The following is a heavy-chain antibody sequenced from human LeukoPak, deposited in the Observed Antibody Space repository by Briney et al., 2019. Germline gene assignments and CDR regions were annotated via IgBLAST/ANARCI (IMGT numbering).Heavy chain of an antibody. CDR2: LSGSGGST. Sequence: GGSLRLSCAASGFIFNKHAMSWVRQAPGKGLEWVSGLSGSGGSTDYADSVKGRFTVPRDNSKNTLFLQMNSLRAEDTAIYYCAKERDYGPADYWGQGTLVTVSS. D-gene: IGHD4/OR15-4a*01. J-gene: IGHJ4*02. V-gene: IGHV3-23*01. CDR1: GFIFNKHA. CDR3: AKERDYGPADY.